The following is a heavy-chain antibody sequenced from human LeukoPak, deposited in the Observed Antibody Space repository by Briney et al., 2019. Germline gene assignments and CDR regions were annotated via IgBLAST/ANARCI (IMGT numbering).Heavy chain of an antibody. CDR2: IKEDGREK. CDR3: AKAFGELSPYYYYYYMDV. D-gene: IGHD3-10*01. CDR1: GFTFSSYW. Sequence: GGSLRLSCAASGFTFSSYWMSWVRQAPGKGLEWVANIKEDGREKFYVDSVRGRFTISRDNAKNSLYLQMNSLRAEDTAVYYCAKAFGELSPYYYYYYMDVWGKGTTVTISS. V-gene: IGHV3-7*03. J-gene: IGHJ6*03.